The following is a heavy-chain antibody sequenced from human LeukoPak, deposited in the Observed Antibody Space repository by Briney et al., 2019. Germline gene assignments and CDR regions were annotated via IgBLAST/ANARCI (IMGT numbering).Heavy chain of an antibody. J-gene: IGHJ4*02. D-gene: IGHD2-21*02. Sequence: SETLSLTCTVSGSMYNYYWSWIRQPPGKGLEWIGYVHYSGSTSYNPSLKSRVTISVDTSKNQFSLKLSSVTAADTAVYYCARVGVTPSTVPRYHFDYWGQGTLVTVSS. CDR3: ARVGVTPSTVPRYHFDY. V-gene: IGHV4-59*12. CDR2: VHYSGST. CDR1: GSMYNYY.